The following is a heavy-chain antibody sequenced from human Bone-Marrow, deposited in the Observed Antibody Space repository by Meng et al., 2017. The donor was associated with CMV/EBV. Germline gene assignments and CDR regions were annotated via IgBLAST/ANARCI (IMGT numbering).Heavy chain of an antibody. D-gene: IGHD5-18*01. Sequence: GESLKISCEASGLTFRTYSMKWVRQAPGKGLEWVASISHDESNKYYSDSVKGRFTISRDNSKNTLYLQMNSLRAEDTAVYYCARDHGQLWYDLYYFDYWGQGTLVTVSS. CDR1: GLTFRTYS. V-gene: IGHV3-30*03. CDR2: ISHDESNK. CDR3: ARDHGQLWYDLYYFDY. J-gene: IGHJ4*02.